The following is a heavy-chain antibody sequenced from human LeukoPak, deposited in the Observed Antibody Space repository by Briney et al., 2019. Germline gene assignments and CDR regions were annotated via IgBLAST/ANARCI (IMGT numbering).Heavy chain of an antibody. V-gene: IGHV1-18*01. CDR2: ISTSNDNT. CDR3: TRDHSNWNYAPDF. J-gene: IGHJ4*02. D-gene: IGHD1-7*01. Sequence: GASVKVSCKASGTTFSNYDISWVRQAPGQGLQWLGWISTSNDNTNYAQKFRDRVTMSTDTSTGTAYLDIRSLTSDDTAVYYCTRDHSNWNYAPDFWGQGTLVIVSS. CDR1: GTTFSNYD.